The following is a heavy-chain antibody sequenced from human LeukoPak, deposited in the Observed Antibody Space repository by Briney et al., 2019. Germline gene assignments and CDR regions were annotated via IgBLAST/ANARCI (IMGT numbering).Heavy chain of an antibody. CDR2: IYSGAST. Sequence: PGGSLTLSCAASGFTISDNYMSWVRQAPGKGLQWVSVIYSGASTYHADSVKGRFTISRDNSKNTRYLQMNSLRAEDTAVYYCARHSGSGIYHKWYFDLWGRGTLVTVSS. J-gene: IGHJ2*01. CDR3: ARHSGSGIYHKWYFDL. D-gene: IGHD3-10*01. CDR1: GFTISDNY. V-gene: IGHV3-53*01.